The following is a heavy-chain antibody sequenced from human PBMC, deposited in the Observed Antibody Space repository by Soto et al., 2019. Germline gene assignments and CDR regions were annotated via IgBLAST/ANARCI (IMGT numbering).Heavy chain of an antibody. CDR1: GGTFNSHA. D-gene: IGHD1-20*01. J-gene: IGHJ6*02. Sequence: GASVNVSCKACGGTFNSHAISSVRQAPGQGLEWMGGIIPIFGTANYARKFQGRVTITADESTSTAYMELGSLRSEDTAVYYCARARITGTYYYYYYGMDVWGQGTTVTVSS. V-gene: IGHV1-69*13. CDR3: ARARITGTYYYYYYGMDV. CDR2: IIPIFGTA.